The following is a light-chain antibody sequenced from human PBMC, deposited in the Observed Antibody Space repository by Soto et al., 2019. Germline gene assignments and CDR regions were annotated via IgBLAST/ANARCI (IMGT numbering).Light chain of an antibody. CDR1: QNVKTR. CDR3: QQYDEWPLT. J-gene: IGKJ4*01. V-gene: IGKV3-15*01. CDR2: DAF. Sequence: ERVMTPAPATLSESPGERATLSCRASQNVKTRLAWYQQKPGQAPRLLIYDAFTRATGIPARFSGSASGTEFTLTISSLQSGDFAVYYCQQYDEWPLTSGGGTKVDI.